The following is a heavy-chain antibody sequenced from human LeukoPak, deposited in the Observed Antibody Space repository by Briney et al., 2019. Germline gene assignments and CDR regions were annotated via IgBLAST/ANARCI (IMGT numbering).Heavy chain of an antibody. Sequence: ASVKVSCKASGYTFTGYYMHWVRQAPGQGLEWMGRINPNSGGTNYAQKFQGRVTMTRDTSISTAYMELSRLRSDDTAVYHCARAGGVLRYFDWLDYWGQGTLVTVSS. CDR3: ARAGGVLRYFDWLDY. D-gene: IGHD3-9*01. J-gene: IGHJ4*02. CDR1: GYTFTGYY. V-gene: IGHV1-2*06. CDR2: INPNSGGT.